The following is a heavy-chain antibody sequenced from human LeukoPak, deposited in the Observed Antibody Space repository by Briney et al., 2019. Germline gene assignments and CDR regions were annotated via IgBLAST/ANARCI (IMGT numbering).Heavy chain of an antibody. CDR3: ARDSYMFGSDY. Sequence: PGGSLRLTCVTSGFTFTSYDFNWVRQAPGKGLEWVSYISNGGGTIYYADSVKGRFTISRDNAKSSVFLQMNTLRAEDTAVYYCARDSYMFGSDYWGQGTLVTVSS. CDR1: GFTFTSYD. D-gene: IGHD3-10*02. V-gene: IGHV3-48*03. CDR2: ISNGGGTI. J-gene: IGHJ4*02.